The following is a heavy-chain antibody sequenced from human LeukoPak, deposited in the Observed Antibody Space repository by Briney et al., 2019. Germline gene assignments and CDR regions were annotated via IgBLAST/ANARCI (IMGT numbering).Heavy chain of an antibody. CDR1: GHILTAYY. CDR2: MNVYSGDA. Sequence: GASVKVSCKASGHILTAYYLHWVRVAPGQGLEWMGWMNVYSGDATYAQKFQGRVTMTRDTSISTAYMELNTLTSDDTAVYYCARPGNWWFDPWGQGTLVTVSS. V-gene: IGHV1-2*02. D-gene: IGHD3-10*01. J-gene: IGHJ5*02. CDR3: ARPGNWWFDP.